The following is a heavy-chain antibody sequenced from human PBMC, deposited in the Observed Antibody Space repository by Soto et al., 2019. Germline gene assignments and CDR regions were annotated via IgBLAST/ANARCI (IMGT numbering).Heavy chain of an antibody. J-gene: IGHJ4*02. V-gene: IGHV1-18*01. CDR1: GYTFTSYG. CDR2: ISAYNGNT. D-gene: IGHD6-13*01. Sequence: ASVKVSCKASGYTFTSYGISWVRQAPGQGLEWMGWISAYNGNTNYAQKLQGRVTMTTDTSTSTAYMELRSLRSDDTAVYYCARDIRGPRTGIAAAGTDYWGQGTLVTSPQ. CDR3: ARDIRGPRTGIAAAGTDY.